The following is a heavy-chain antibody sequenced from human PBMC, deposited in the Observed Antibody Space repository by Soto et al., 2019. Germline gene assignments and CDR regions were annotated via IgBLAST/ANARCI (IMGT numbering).Heavy chain of an antibody. CDR3: ERSLKGGVATISSYYYYGMDV. CDR2: IIPIFGTA. Sequence: SVKVSCKASGGTFSSYAISWVRQAPGQGLEWMGGIIPIFGTANYAQKFQGRVTITADESTSTAYMELSSLRSEDTAVYYCERSLKGGVATISSYYYYGMDVWGQGTTVTVSS. D-gene: IGHD5-12*01. J-gene: IGHJ6*02. V-gene: IGHV1-69*13. CDR1: GGTFSSYA.